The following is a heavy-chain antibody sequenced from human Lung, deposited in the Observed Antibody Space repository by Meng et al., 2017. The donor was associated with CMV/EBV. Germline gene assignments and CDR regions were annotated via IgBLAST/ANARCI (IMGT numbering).Heavy chain of an antibody. CDR1: GFTFRSYE. V-gene: IGHV3-48*03. CDR3: ARDKSGPFTIPYYYYGMDV. J-gene: IGHJ6*02. Sequence: SCAASGFTFRSYEMNWARQAPGMGLEWVSYISSSGDIIYYADSVKGRFSISRDNAKNSLYLQMSSLRADDTAVYYCARDKSGPFTIPYYYYGMDVXGQGTTVTVSS. CDR2: ISSSGDII. D-gene: IGHD3-3*01.